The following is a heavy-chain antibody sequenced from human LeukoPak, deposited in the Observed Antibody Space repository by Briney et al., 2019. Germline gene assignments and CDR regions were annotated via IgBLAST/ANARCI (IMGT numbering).Heavy chain of an antibody. CDR3: AKDHEYYGSGSYPDY. Sequence: PGGSLRLSCAAPGFTFSSYAMSWVRQAPGKGLEWVSAISGSGGSTYYADSVKGRFTISRDNSKNTLYLQMNSLRAEDTAVYYCAKDHEYYGSGSYPDYWGQGTLVTVSS. D-gene: IGHD3-10*01. CDR1: GFTFSSYA. CDR2: ISGSGGST. V-gene: IGHV3-23*01. J-gene: IGHJ4*02.